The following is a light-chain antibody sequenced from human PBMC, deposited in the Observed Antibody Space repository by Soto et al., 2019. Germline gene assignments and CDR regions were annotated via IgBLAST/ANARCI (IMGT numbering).Light chain of an antibody. Sequence: EIVLTQCPCTLSLSAWERATLSCRASQSVSSSYLAWYQQKPGQAPRLLIYGASSRATGIPGRFSGSGSGTDFTLTISRLEPDDFAVYYCQQYGSSSTFGQGTRLEIK. CDR2: GAS. CDR3: QQYGSSST. CDR1: QSVSSSY. J-gene: IGKJ5*01. V-gene: IGKV3-20*01.